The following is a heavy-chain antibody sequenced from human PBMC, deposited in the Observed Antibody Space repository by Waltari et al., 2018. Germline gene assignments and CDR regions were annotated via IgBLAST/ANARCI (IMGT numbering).Heavy chain of an antibody. V-gene: IGHV3-23*01. Sequence: EVQLLESGGGLVQPGGSLRLSCAASGFTFSSYAMSWVRQAPGKGLEWVSAIRGSGGSTYYADSVKGRFTISRDNSKNTLYLQMNSLRAEDTAVYYCARVRSYHWYFDLWGRGTLVTVSS. CDR2: IRGSGGST. CDR1: GFTFSSYA. J-gene: IGHJ2*01. CDR3: ARVRSYHWYFDL. D-gene: IGHD1-26*01.